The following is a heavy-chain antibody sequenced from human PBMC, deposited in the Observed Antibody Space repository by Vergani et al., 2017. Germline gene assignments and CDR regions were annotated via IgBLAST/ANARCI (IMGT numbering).Heavy chain of an antibody. CDR2: ISSSSSYI. CDR3: ARDDCSSTSCNYYFDY. D-gene: IGHD2-2*01. V-gene: IGHV3-21*01. CDR1: GFTFSSYS. J-gene: IGHJ4*02. Sequence: EVQLVESGGGLVKPGGSLRLSCVASGFTFSSYSMNWVRQAPGKGLEWVSSISSSSSYINYADSVKGRFTISRDNAKNSLYLQMNSLRAEDTAVYYCARDDCSSTSCNYYFDYWGQGSLVTVSS.